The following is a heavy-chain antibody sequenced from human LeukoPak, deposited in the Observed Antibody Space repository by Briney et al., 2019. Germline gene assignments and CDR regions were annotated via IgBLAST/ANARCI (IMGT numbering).Heavy chain of an antibody. D-gene: IGHD3-22*01. J-gene: IGHJ4*02. Sequence: GGSLRLSCAASGFTFSSYAMHWVRQAPGKGLEWVAVISYDGSNKYYADSVKGRFTISRDNSKNTLYLQMNSLRAEDTAVYYCARDYSDSSGYYLGGYFDYWGQGTLVTVSS. V-gene: IGHV3-30-3*01. CDR1: GFTFSSYA. CDR3: ARDYSDSSGYYLGGYFDY. CDR2: ISYDGSNK.